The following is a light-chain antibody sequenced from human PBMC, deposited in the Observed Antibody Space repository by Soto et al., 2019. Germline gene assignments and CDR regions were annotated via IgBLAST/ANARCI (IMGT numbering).Light chain of an antibody. Sequence: QSALTQPASVSGSPGQSITISCTGTSSDVADYKYVSWYQQHPGKAPKLMIYEVSDRPSGVSYRFSGSKSGNTASLTISGLQAEDEADDYCSSYTSGSTPYVVFGGGTKLTVL. CDR3: SSYTSGSTPYVV. CDR1: SSDVADYKY. V-gene: IGLV2-14*01. J-gene: IGLJ2*01. CDR2: EVS.